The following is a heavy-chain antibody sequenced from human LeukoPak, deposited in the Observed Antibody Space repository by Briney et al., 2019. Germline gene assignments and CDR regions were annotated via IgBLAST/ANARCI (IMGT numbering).Heavy chain of an antibody. D-gene: IGHD2-15*01. CDR1: GGSFSGYY. V-gene: IGHV4-34*01. CDR3: ARALVAATSVLGY. Sequence: SETLSLTCAVYGGSFSGYYWSWIRQPPGKGLEWIGEINHSGSTNYNPSLKSRVTISVDTSKNQFSLKLSSVAAADTAVYYCARALVAATSVLGYWGQGTLVTVSS. CDR2: INHSGST. J-gene: IGHJ4*02.